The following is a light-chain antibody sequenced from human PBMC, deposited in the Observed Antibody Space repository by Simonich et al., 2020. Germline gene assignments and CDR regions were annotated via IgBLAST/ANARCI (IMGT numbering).Light chain of an antibody. V-gene: IGLV2-14*01. Sequence: QSALTQPASVSGSPGQSITISCTGTSCDVGGYNYVSWYQQHPGKAPKLMIYDVSKRPSGVSKRFSGSKSGNTASLTISGLQAEDEADYYCSSYTSSSTWVFGGGTKLTVL. CDR1: SCDVGGYNY. CDR3: SSYTSSSTWV. CDR2: DVS. J-gene: IGLJ3*02.